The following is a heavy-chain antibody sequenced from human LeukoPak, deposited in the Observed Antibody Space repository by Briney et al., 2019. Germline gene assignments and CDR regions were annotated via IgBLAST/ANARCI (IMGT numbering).Heavy chain of an antibody. Sequence: GGSLRLSCAASGFTFSSYEVNWVRQAPGKGLEWVSYISSSGSTIYYADSVKGRFTISRDNAKNSLYLQMNSLRAEDTAVYYCARELLWFGDRLSYWGQGTLVTVSS. CDR2: ISSSGSTI. D-gene: IGHD3-10*01. J-gene: IGHJ4*02. V-gene: IGHV3-48*03. CDR3: ARELLWFGDRLSY. CDR1: GFTFSSYE.